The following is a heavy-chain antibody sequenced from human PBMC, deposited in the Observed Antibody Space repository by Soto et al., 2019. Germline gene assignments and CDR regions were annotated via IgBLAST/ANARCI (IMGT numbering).Heavy chain of an antibody. CDR1: GYSFTTYW. CDR2: IYPGDSDT. CDR3: TRRTGNSLIDY. D-gene: IGHD3-9*01. Sequence: GESLKISCKGSGYSFTTYWIGWVRQMPGKGLEWMGIIYPGDSDTRYSPSFQGQVTISVDKSISTAYLQWSSLKASDSAMYYCTRRTGNSLIDYWGQGTLVTVSS. V-gene: IGHV5-51*01. J-gene: IGHJ4*02.